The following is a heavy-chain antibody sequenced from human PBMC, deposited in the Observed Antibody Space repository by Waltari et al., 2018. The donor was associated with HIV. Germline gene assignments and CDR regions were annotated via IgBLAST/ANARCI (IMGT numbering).Heavy chain of an antibody. CDR1: GFTFRSYL. CDR2: IEQDGSET. D-gene: IGHD3-10*01. Sequence: EVQLVESGGDLVQPGGSLRLSCVVSGFTFRSYLMSWVRQAPGGGVEGVANIEQDGSETYYVNAGRGRFTISRDNAKNSLYLQMNSLRAEDTAVYFCARDSGVIRFDYGGRGTLVTVSS. V-gene: IGHV3-7*01. CDR3: ARDSGVIRFDY. J-gene: IGHJ4*02.